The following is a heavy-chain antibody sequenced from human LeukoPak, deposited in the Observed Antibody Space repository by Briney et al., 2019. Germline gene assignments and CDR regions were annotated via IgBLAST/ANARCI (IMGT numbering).Heavy chain of an antibody. J-gene: IGHJ4*02. D-gene: IGHD3-9*01. Sequence: GGSLRLSCAASGFTFTYYAMSWVRQAPGKGLEWVSAIVGSGVSTYYADSVKGRFTISRDNSKDTLYLQMNSLRAEDTAVYYCAKWGDYDVLTGYYDSDYWGQGTRVTVSS. CDR2: IVGSGVST. CDR1: GFTFTYYA. CDR3: AKWGDYDVLTGYYDSDY. V-gene: IGHV3-23*01.